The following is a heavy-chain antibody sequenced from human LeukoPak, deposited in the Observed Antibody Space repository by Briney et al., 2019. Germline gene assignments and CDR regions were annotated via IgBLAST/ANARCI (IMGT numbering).Heavy chain of an antibody. J-gene: IGHJ5*02. V-gene: IGHV4-61*08. Sequence: SQTLSLTCAVSGGSISSGGYSWSWIRQPPGKGLEWIGYIYYSGSTNYNPSLKSRVTISVDTSKNQFSLKLSSVTAADTAVYYCARAIVIAAAGTRVWFDPWGQGTLVTVSS. CDR3: ARAIVIAAAGTRVWFDP. CDR2: IYYSGST. D-gene: IGHD6-13*01. CDR1: GGSISSGGYS.